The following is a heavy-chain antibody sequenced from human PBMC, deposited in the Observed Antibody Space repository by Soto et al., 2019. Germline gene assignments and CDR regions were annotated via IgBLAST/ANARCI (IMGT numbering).Heavy chain of an antibody. J-gene: IGHJ4*02. D-gene: IGHD3-22*01. V-gene: IGHV4-34*01. CDR2: INHSGST. Sequence: QVQLQQWGAGLLKPSETLSLTCAVYGGSFSGYYWSWIRQPPGKGLEWIGEINHSGSTNYNPSLKSRVTISVDTSKIQFSLKLSSVTAADTAVYYCARGLDDSSGYYYQDYWGQGTLVTVSS. CDR3: ARGLDDSSGYYYQDY. CDR1: GGSFSGYY.